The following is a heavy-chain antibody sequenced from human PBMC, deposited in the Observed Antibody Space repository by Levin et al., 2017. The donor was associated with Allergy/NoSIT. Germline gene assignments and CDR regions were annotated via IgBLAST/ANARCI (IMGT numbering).Heavy chain of an antibody. Sequence: PSETLSLTCTVSGGSISSSSYYWGWIRQPPGKGLEWIGSIYYSGSTYYNPSLKSRVTISVDTSKNQFSLKLSSVTAADTAVYYCARDRRGLLDYWGQGTLVTVSS. CDR2: IYYSGST. J-gene: IGHJ4*02. V-gene: IGHV4-39*07. CDR3: ARDRRGLLDY. D-gene: IGHD4-11*01. CDR1: GGSISSSSYY.